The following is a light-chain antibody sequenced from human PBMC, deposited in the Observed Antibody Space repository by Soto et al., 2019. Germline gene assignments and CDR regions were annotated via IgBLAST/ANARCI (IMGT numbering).Light chain of an antibody. V-gene: IGKV1-5*01. CDR2: HAS. CDR3: QQYHTYWT. CDR1: QSISYW. J-gene: IGKJ1*01. Sequence: DIPMTQSPSTLSASVGDRVTITCRASQSISYWLAWYQQKPGKAPKVLIYHASSLESGVPSRFSGSGSGTEVTLTINSLQPDDRATYYCQQYHTYWTFGQGTKVEIK.